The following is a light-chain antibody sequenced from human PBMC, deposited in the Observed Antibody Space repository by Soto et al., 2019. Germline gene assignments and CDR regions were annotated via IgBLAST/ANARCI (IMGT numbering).Light chain of an antibody. J-gene: IGLJ2*01. Sequence: QSALTQPASVSGSPGQSITISCTGTSSDIGGYSFVSWYQQHPGKAPKLMIFEVSNRPSGVSNRFSGSKSGNTASLTISGLQAEDEADYYCSSYTRSSTLFGGGTKVTVL. CDR2: EVS. CDR3: SSYTRSSTL. CDR1: SSDIGGYSF. V-gene: IGLV2-14*01.